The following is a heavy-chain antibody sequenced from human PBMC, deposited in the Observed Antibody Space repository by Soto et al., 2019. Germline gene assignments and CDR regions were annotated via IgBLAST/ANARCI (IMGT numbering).Heavy chain of an antibody. Sequence: XPLKVACKASGNPFTGYYMHWVQQAPGQGLEWMGWINPNSGGTNYAQKFQGRVTMTRDTSISTAYMELSRLRSDDTAVYYCARVSPSSSGWYGLCYWGQGTLVTVSS. J-gene: IGHJ4*02. D-gene: IGHD6-19*01. CDR1: GNPFTGYY. CDR2: INPNSGGT. CDR3: ARVSPSSSGWYGLCY. V-gene: IGHV1-2*02.